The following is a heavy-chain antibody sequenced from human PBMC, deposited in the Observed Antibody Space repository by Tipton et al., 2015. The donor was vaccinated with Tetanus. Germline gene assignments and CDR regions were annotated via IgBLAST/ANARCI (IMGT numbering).Heavy chain of an antibody. J-gene: IGHJ4*02. CDR2: IIPIFGTA. D-gene: IGHD6-19*01. V-gene: IGHV1-69*01. CDR3: ASATGGAGAPPRLHYFGY. CDR1: GCTFSSYA. Sequence: QLVQSGAEVKKPGSSVKVSCKASGCTFSSYAISWVRQAPGQGLEWMGLIIPIFGTANYAQKFHGRVTITADEAMGTAYMGLSSLGSEGTAVCFCASATGGAGAPPRLHYFGYGGQGTLVTVSS.